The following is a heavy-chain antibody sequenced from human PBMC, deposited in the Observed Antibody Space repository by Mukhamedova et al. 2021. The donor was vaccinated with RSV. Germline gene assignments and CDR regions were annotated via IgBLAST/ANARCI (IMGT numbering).Heavy chain of an antibody. Sequence: NPSLKSRVTISVDTSKNQFSLKLSSVTAADTAVYYCARELGIYDYVWGSYRSGPGDSWGQGTLVTVSS. V-gene: IGHV4-39*02. J-gene: IGHJ4*02. CDR3: ARELGIYDYVWGSYRSGPGDS. D-gene: IGHD3-16*02.